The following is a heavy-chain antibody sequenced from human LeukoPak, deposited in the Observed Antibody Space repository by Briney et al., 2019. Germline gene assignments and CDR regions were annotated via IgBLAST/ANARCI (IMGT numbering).Heavy chain of an antibody. CDR1: GGTFSSYA. J-gene: IGHJ4*02. CDR2: IIPIFGTA. V-gene: IGHV1-69*06. CDR3: ARDVFFYGDYSYYFDY. D-gene: IGHD4-17*01. Sequence: GASVKVSCKASGGTFSSYAISWVRQAPGQGLEWMGGIIPIFGTANYAQKFQGRVTITADKSTSTAYMELSSLRSEDTAVYYCARDVFFYGDYSYYFDYWGQGTLVTVSS.